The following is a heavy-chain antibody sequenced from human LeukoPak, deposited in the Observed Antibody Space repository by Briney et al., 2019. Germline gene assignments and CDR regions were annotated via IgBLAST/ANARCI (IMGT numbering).Heavy chain of an antibody. J-gene: IGHJ4*02. CDR3: AKQGGDSSSGNWQTLDN. CDR2: IHPPDSNT. D-gene: IGHD6-19*01. Sequence: GESLKISCKGSGYSFTSHWIGWVRQMPGKGLELMGIIHPPDSNTRYSPSFQGQVTISVDKSISTAYLQWSSLKASDSAMYYCAKQGGDSSSGNWQTLDNWGQGTPVTVSS. V-gene: IGHV5-51*01. CDR1: GYSFTSHW.